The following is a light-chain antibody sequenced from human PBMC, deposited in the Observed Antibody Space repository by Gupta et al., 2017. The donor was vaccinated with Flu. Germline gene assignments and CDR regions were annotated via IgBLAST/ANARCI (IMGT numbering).Light chain of an antibody. CDR3: QQSYSAIPMYT. CDR1: QSIRTY. CDR2: AAS. J-gene: IGKJ2*01. Sequence: DIQMTQSPSSLSASVGDRVSMTCRASQSIRTYLNWYQQKPGKAPKLLIYAASTLHSGVPSRFSGTGSGTDFSLTIDSVQPEDFAVYYCQQSYSAIPMYTFGQGTRLELK. V-gene: IGKV1-39*01.